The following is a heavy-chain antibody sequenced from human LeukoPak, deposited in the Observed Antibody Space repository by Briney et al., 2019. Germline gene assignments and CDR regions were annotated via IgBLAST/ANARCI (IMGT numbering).Heavy chain of an antibody. J-gene: IGHJ2*01. D-gene: IGHD3-3*01. V-gene: IGHV3-23*01. CDR2: ISGSGGST. CDR1: GFTFSSYA. CDR3: AKDPYYDFWSGYYQCAKRSNRGYFDL. Sequence: GGSLRLSCAASGFTFSSYAMSWVRQAPAKGLEWVSAISGSGGSTYYADSVKGRFTISRDNSKNTLYLQMNSLRAEDTAVYYCAKDPYYDFWSGYYQCAKRSNRGYFDLWGRGTLVTVSS.